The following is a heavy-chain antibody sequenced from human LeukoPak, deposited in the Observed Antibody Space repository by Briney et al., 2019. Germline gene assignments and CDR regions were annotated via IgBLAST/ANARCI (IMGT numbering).Heavy chain of an antibody. CDR2: IKQDGSEK. CDR1: GFNFSNYW. Sequence: GGSLRLSCAASGFNFSNYWMSWVRQAPVEGLEWVANIKQDGSEKYYVDSVEGRFTISRDNAKNSLFLQMNSLRAEDTAVYYCAREDSGEPFDYWGQGTLVTVSS. CDR3: AREDSGEPFDY. J-gene: IGHJ4*02. D-gene: IGHD4/OR15-4a*01. V-gene: IGHV3-7*01.